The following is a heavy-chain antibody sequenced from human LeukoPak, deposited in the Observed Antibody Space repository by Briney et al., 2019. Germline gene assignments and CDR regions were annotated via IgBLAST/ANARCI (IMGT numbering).Heavy chain of an antibody. D-gene: IGHD3-9*01. CDR1: GYTFTAYY. Sequence: GASVKVSCTASGYTFTAYYMHWVRQAPGQGLEWMGWINPNSGGTNYAQKFYARVTMTRDTSISTAYMELSRLRSDDTAVFYCARSPDILTGENFDYWGQGTLVTVSS. J-gene: IGHJ4*02. CDR3: ARSPDILTGENFDY. CDR2: INPNSGGT. V-gene: IGHV1-2*02.